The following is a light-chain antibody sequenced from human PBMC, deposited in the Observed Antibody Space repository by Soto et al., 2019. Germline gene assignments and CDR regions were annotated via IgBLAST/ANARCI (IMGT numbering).Light chain of an antibody. CDR1: TSDVGSYSL. CDR2: EVT. CDR3: CSFAGSGSPYV. V-gene: IGLV2-23*02. J-gene: IGLJ1*01. Sequence: SALTQPASVSGSPGQSITISCTGATSDVGSYSLVSWYQQHPGKVPKLLIYEVTKRPSGVSNRFSGSKSGNTASLTISGLQAEDEADYYCCSFAGSGSPYVFGTGTKLTVL.